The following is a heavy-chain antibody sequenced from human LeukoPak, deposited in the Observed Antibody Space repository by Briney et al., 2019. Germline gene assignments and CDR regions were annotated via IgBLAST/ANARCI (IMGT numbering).Heavy chain of an antibody. CDR1: GGSLSSGGYY. D-gene: IGHD3-9*01. CDR2: IYYSGST. CDR3: ARELRDFDWLLLDY. V-gene: IGHV4-31*03. J-gene: IGHJ4*02. Sequence: SETLSLTCTVSGGSLSSGGYYWSWIRQHPGTGLEWLGYIYYSGSTYYNPSLKSRVTISVDTSKNQFSLKLSSVTAADTAVYYCARELRDFDWLLLDYWGQGTLVTVSS.